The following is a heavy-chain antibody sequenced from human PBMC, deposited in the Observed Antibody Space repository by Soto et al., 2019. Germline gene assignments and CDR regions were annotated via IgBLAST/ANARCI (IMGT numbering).Heavy chain of an antibody. CDR3: ARDVEDIVVVPAAMSYYYYGMDV. CDR2: ISAYNGNT. Sequence: QVQLVQSGAEVKKPGASVKVSCKASGYTFTSYGISWVRQAPGQGLEWMGWISAYNGNTNYAQKLQGRVTMTTDRSTSTAYMELRSLRSDDTAVYYCARDVEDIVVVPAAMSYYYYGMDVWGQGTTVTVSS. J-gene: IGHJ6*02. V-gene: IGHV1-18*01. CDR1: GYTFTSYG. D-gene: IGHD2-2*01.